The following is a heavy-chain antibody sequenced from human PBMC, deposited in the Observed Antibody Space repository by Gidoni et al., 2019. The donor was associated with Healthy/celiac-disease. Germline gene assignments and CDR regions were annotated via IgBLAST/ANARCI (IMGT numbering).Heavy chain of an antibody. D-gene: IGHD6-13*01. Sequence: QVQLQESGPGLVKPSETLSLTCTVSGGSIRSYYWSWIRQPAGKGLEWIGRIYTSGSTNYNPSLKSRVTMSVDTSKNQFSLKLSSVTAADTAVYYCARSDSSPKNYYYYYMDVWGKGTTVTVSS. CDR2: IYTSGST. CDR3: ARSDSSPKNYYYYYMDV. J-gene: IGHJ6*03. CDR1: GGSIRSYY. V-gene: IGHV4-4*07.